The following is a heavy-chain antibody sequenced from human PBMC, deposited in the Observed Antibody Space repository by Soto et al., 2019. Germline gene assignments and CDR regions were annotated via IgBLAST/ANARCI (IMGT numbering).Heavy chain of an antibody. CDR3: ARVMGYCSSNSCYRTYYYMDV. CDR2: IYHSGGT. J-gene: IGHJ6*03. D-gene: IGHD2-2*01. Sequence: PSETLSLTCAVYGESFSGYYWSWIRQPPGKGLEWIGEIYHSGGTNYNPSLKSRVTISEDTSKNQFSLKLSSVTAADTAVYYCARVMGYCSSNSCYRTYYYMDVWGKGTTVTVSS. V-gene: IGHV4-34*01. CDR1: GESFSGYY.